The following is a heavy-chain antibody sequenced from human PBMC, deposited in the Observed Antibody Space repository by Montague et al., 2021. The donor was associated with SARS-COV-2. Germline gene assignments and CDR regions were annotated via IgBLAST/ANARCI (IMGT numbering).Heavy chain of an antibody. D-gene: IGHD3-22*01. CDR2: ISSSGRTI. V-gene: IGHV3-48*03. Sequence: SLRLSCAASGFTFSSSEMNWVRQAPGKGLEWVSYISSSGRTIYYADSVKGRFTISRDNAKNSLYLQMNSLRAEDTAVYYCARSYYYVSSGYYPDAFDIWGQGTMVTVSS. J-gene: IGHJ3*02. CDR1: GFTFSSSE. CDR3: ARSYYYVSSGYYPDAFDI.